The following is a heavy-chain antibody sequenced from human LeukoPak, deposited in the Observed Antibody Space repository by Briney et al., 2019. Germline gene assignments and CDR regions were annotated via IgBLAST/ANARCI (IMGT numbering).Heavy chain of an antibody. Sequence: SETLSLTCTVSGRSIRSVYWNWIRQSAGKGLEWIGRIYATDLTNYNPSLKSRVTLSVDMSKNKLSLTLKSVTAADTAVYYCARGFGSGTSPIDLWGQGALVTVSS. CDR3: ARGFGSGTSPIDL. CDR1: GRSIRSVY. V-gene: IGHV4-4*07. CDR2: IYATDLT. J-gene: IGHJ5*02. D-gene: IGHD3-10*01.